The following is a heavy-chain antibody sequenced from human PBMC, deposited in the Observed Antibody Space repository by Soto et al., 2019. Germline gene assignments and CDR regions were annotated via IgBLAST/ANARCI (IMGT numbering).Heavy chain of an antibody. CDR1: GGSISSSNW. J-gene: IGHJ6*02. V-gene: IGHV4-4*02. CDR3: AGWIQLQQYYYYGMDV. Sequence: GTLSLTCAVSGGSISSSNWWSWVRQPPGKGLEWIGEIYHSGSTNYNPSLKSRVTISVDKSKNQFSLKLSSVTAADTAVYYCAGWIQLQQYYYYGMDVWGQGTTVTVSS. CDR2: IYHSGST. D-gene: IGHD5-18*01.